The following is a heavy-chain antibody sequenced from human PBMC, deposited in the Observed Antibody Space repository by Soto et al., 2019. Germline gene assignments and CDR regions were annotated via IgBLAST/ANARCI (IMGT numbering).Heavy chain of an antibody. D-gene: IGHD1-7*01. V-gene: IGHV1-69*13. J-gene: IGHJ4*02. Sequence: ASVKVSCKASGGTFSSYAISWVRQAPGQGLEWMGGIIPIFGTANYAQKFQGRVTITADESTSTAYMELSSLRSEDTAVYYCAREATGTSQVFDYWGQGTLVTVSS. CDR2: IIPIFGTA. CDR3: AREATGTSQVFDY. CDR1: GGTFSSYA.